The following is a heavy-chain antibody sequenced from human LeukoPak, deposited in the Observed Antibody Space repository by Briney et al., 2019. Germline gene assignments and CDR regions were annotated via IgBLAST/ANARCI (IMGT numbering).Heavy chain of an antibody. CDR1: EFTFSSYS. J-gene: IGHJ3*02. CDR2: ISSSSSYI. CDR3: ARTVFGVTPDAFDI. D-gene: IGHD3-3*01. Sequence: GGSLRLSCAASEFTFSSYSMNWVRQTPGKGLEWVSSISSSSSYIYYADSVKGRFTISRDNAKNSLYLQMNSLRAEDTAVYYCARTVFGVTPDAFDIWGQGTMVTVSS. V-gene: IGHV3-21*01.